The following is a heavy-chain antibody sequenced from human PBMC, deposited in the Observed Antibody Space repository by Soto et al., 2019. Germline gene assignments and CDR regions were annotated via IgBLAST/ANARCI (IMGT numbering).Heavy chain of an antibody. CDR2: IYYSGSA. J-gene: IGHJ4*02. V-gene: IGHV4-39*01. CDR1: GGSISSSDYY. D-gene: IGHD5-18*01. CDR3: VSGYPWVGFDY. Sequence: SETLSLTCTVSGGSISSSDYYWGWIRQPPGKGLEWIGNIYYSGSASYSPSLKSRVTISVDTSKNQVSLKLSSVTAADTAVYNCVSGYPWVGFDYWGQGTLVTVSS.